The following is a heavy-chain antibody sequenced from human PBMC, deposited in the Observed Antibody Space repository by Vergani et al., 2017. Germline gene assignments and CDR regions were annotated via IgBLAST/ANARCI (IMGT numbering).Heavy chain of an antibody. Sequence: EVQLVESGGGLVQPGGSLRLSCAASGFTFSSYSMNWVRQAPGKGLEWVSYISSSGSTIYYADSVKGRFTISRDNAKNSLYLQMNSLRAEDTAVYYCASGTGTTLYYYYGMDVWGQGTTVTVSS. J-gene: IGHJ6*02. D-gene: IGHD1-1*01. CDR2: ISSSGSTI. CDR3: ASGTGTTLYYYYGMDV. CDR1: GFTFSSYS. V-gene: IGHV3-48*04.